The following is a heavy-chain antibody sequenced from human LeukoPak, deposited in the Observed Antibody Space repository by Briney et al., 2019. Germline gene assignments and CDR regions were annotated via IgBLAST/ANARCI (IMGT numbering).Heavy chain of an antibody. J-gene: IGHJ4*02. CDR1: RGSISNYY. D-gene: IGHD1-26*01. V-gene: IGHV4-4*07. CDR2: IYSSGIT. Sequence: PSETLSLTCTVSRGSISNYYWSWIRQPAGKGLEYIGRIYSSGITDYNPSLMSRVTLSVDTSKNRFSLRLSSVTAADTAVYYCARGFGAATGEGLDCWGQGTLVTVSS. CDR3: ARGFGAATGEGLDC.